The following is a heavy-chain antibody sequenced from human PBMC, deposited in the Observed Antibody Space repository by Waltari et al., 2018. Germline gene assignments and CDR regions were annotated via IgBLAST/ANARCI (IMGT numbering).Heavy chain of an antibody. V-gene: IGHV4-30-4*01. J-gene: IGHJ6*03. CDR3: ARADPNGGGYSRPSGSYFYYYMDV. Sequence: QVQLQESGPGLVKPSQTLSLTCTVSGGSISGGDYFWSLIRQPPGKGLEWIGYMFYSGSTFSNPSLKSRLSISIDTSKNQFSLRLSSVTAADTAVYYCARADPNGGGYSRPSGSYFYYYMDVWGKGTTVTVSS. CDR1: GGSISGGDYF. CDR2: MFYSGST. D-gene: IGHD6-13*01.